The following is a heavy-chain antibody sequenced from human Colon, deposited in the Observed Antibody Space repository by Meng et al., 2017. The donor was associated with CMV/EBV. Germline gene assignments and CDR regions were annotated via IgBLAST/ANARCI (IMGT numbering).Heavy chain of an antibody. Sequence: SETLSLTCADYGGSFSSYYWTWIRQPPGKGLEWIGEINHSGSTNYNPSLKSRVTISVDTSKNQFSLKLNSVTAADTAVYYWARGNSGSPLPYYYYFGMDVWGQGTTVTVSS. D-gene: IGHD6-6*01. CDR1: GGSFSSYY. CDR3: ARGNSGSPLPYYYYFGMDV. CDR2: INHSGST. J-gene: IGHJ6*02. V-gene: IGHV4-34*01.